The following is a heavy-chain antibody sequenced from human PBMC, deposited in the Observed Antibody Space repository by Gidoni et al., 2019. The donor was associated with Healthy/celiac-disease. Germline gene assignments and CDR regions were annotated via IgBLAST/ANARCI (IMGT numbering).Heavy chain of an antibody. CDR3: ASRRYCSGGSCYTFDY. CDR1: GGTFSSYA. V-gene: IGHV1-69*01. D-gene: IGHD2-15*01. J-gene: IGHJ4*02. Sequence: QVQLVQSGAEVKKPGSSVKVSCKASGGTFSSYAISWVRQAPGQGLEWMGGIIPIFGTANYAQKFQGRVTITADESTSTAYMELSSRRSEDTAVYYCASRRYCSGGSCYTFDYWGQGTLVTVSS. CDR2: IIPIFGTA.